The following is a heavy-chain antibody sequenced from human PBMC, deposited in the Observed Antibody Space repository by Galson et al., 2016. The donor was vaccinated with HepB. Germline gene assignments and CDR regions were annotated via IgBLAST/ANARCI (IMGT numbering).Heavy chain of an antibody. CDR3: VVSVYYR. CDR2: ISYDASSL. D-gene: IGHD3-22*01. Sequence: GFPFSAYGMSWVRQAPGKGLEWVSDISYDASSLHYADSVKGRFTVSGDNSGHTLYLQMNSLIPEDTAVYYCVVSVYYRWGRGTLVTVSS. J-gene: IGHJ5*02. CDR1: GFPFSAYG. V-gene: IGHV3-30*03.